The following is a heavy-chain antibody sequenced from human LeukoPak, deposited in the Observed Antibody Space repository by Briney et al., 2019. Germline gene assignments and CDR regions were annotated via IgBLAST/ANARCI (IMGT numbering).Heavy chain of an antibody. CDR3: AREWHDAFDI. CDR2: ISPSGDIT. V-gene: IGHV3-23*01. CDR1: GFSFSSHG. J-gene: IGHJ3*02. D-gene: IGHD5-24*01. Sequence: GGTLRLSCAGSGFSFSSHGMNWVRQAPGKGLEWVSGISPSGDITYYTDSVRGRSTISRDDAKNTLYLEMNSLRAEDTAVYYCAREWHDAFDIWGQGTMVTVSS.